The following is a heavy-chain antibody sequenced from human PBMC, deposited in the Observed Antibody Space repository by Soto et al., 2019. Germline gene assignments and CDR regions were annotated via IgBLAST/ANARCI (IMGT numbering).Heavy chain of an antibody. J-gene: IGHJ3*02. CDR3: AKVLLWFGESHDAFDI. CDR1: GFTFDDYA. Sequence: EVQLVESGGGLVQPGRSLRLSCAASGFTFDDYAMHWVRQAPGKGLEWVSGISWNSGSIGYADSVKGRFTISRDNSKNTLYLQMNSLRAEDTAVYYCAKVLLWFGESHDAFDIWGQGTMVTVSS. V-gene: IGHV3-9*01. CDR2: ISWNSGSI. D-gene: IGHD3-10*01.